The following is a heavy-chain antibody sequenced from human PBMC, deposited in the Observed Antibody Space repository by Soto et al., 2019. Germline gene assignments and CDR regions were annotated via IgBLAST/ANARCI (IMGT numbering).Heavy chain of an antibody. V-gene: IGHV3-11*01. Sequence: PXESLRLTCAASGFTFTDYSVSWIRQAPGKGLEWLAFIDSRGRTLSYADSVKGRFTISRDNAKNSLYLQMHSLRADDTAVYYCARQAARNYIDSWGQGDVVTVS. CDR2: IDSRGRTL. CDR1: GFTFTDYS. J-gene: IGHJ4*02. CDR3: ARQAARNYIDS. D-gene: IGHD6-6*01.